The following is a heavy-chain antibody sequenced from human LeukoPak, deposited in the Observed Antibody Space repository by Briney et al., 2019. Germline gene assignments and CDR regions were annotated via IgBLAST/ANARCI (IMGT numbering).Heavy chain of an antibody. J-gene: IGHJ4*02. CDR1: GYTFTGYY. V-gene: IGHV1-2*02. CDR3: AKDYYGSGSYVDY. D-gene: IGHD3-10*01. CDR2: INPDSGGT. Sequence: ASVKVSCKASGYTFTGYYMQWVREAPGQGLECMGWINPDSGGTTYTQKFQGRATMTRDTSISTAYMELSRLTSGDTAVYYCAKDYYGSGSYVDYWGQGTLVTVSS.